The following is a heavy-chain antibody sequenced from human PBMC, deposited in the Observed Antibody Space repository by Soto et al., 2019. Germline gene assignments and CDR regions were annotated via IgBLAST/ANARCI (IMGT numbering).Heavy chain of an antibody. CDR3: ARDDSSGYTWFDP. Sequence: ASVKVSCKASGYTFTSYAMHWVRQAPGQRLEWMGWINAGNGNTKYSQKFQGRVTITRDTSASTAYMELSSLRSEDTAVYYCARDDSSGYTWFDPWGQGTLVTVSS. D-gene: IGHD3-22*01. V-gene: IGHV1-3*01. J-gene: IGHJ5*02. CDR2: INAGNGNT. CDR1: GYTFTSYA.